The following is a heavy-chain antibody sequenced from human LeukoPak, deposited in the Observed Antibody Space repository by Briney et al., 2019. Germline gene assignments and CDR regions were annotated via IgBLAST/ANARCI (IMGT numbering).Heavy chain of an antibody. CDR1: GYTFTDYF. J-gene: IGHJ3*02. Sequence: ASVKVSCKASGYTFTDYFIHWVRQAPGQGLEWMGWIGPKRGGTSYSQKLQGRVTVTRDTSISTAYMELSRLRSDDTAVYYCGINRPGKALDIWGQGTMVTVSS. CDR3: GINRPGKALDI. V-gene: IGHV1-2*02. CDR2: IGPKRGGT. D-gene: IGHD3-10*01.